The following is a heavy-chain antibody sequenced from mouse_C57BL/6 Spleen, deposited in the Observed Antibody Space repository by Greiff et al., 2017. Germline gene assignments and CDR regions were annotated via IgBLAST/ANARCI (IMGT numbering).Heavy chain of an antibody. CDR3: AREDGAWYFDV. CDR2: INYDGSST. D-gene: IGHD2-3*01. V-gene: IGHV5-16*01. Sequence: EVQLVESEGGLVQPGSSMKLSCTASGFTFSDYYMAWVRQVPEKGLEWVANINYDGSSTYYLDSLKSRFIISRVNAKNILYLQMSSLKSEDTATYYCAREDGAWYFDVWGTGTTVTVSS. J-gene: IGHJ1*03. CDR1: GFTFSDYY.